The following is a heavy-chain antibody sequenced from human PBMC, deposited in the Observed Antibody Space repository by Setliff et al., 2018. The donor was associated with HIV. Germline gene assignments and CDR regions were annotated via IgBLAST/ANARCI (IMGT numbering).Heavy chain of an antibody. CDR2: INAGNGNT. Sequence: ASVKVSCKASGYTFTSYAMHWVRQAPGQRLEWMGWINAGNGNTKYSQKFQGRVTITRDTSACTAYMELSSLRSEDTAVYYCARDSGGYDYRYFDYWGQGTLVTVSS. V-gene: IGHV1-3*01. CDR3: ARDSGGYDYRYFDY. D-gene: IGHD5-12*01. CDR1: GYTFTSYA. J-gene: IGHJ4*02.